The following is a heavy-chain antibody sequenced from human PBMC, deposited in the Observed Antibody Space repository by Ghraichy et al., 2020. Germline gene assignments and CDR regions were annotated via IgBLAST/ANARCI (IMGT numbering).Heavy chain of an antibody. V-gene: IGHV3-23*01. J-gene: IGHJ3*02. CDR1: GFTFSPYG. Sequence: GGSLRLSCAASGFTFSPYGMAWVRQASGKGLEWVSAVSHSGDSSNYADSVKGRFSISRDNSKHTVYLQMNSLRAEDTAVYYCAKVWRGYGDYWTFDIWGQGTLVTVSS. CDR3: AKVWRGYGDYWTFDI. D-gene: IGHD4-17*01. CDR2: VSHSGDSS.